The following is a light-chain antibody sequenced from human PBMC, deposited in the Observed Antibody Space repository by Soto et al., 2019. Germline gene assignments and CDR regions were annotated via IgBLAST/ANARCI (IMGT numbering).Light chain of an antibody. Sequence: QSVLTQPPSVSEAPRQRVTISCSGSSSNIGNNAVNWYQQLPGKAPKLLIYYDDLLPSGVSDRFSGSKSGTSASLASSGLQSADEADYYCAAWDDSLNGPVFGGGPKLTVL. CDR1: SSNIGNNA. CDR3: AAWDDSLNGPV. J-gene: IGLJ3*02. CDR2: YDD. V-gene: IGLV1-36*01.